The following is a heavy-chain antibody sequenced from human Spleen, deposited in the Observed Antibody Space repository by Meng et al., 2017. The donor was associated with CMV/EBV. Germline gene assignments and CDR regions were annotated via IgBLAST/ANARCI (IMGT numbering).Heavy chain of an antibody. CDR1: GFTFSRYS. CDR2: ISSSRSPI. J-gene: IGHJ6*02. CDR3: ALGEDSSPSIYFYDMGV. V-gene: IGHV3-48*04. D-gene: IGHD6-6*01. Sequence: GESLKISCAASGFTFSRYSMNWVRQAPGKGLEWVSYISSSRSPIYYADSVKGRFTISRDNAKSSLYLQMNSLRAEDASVYYCALGEDSSPSIYFYDMGVWGQGTTVTVS.